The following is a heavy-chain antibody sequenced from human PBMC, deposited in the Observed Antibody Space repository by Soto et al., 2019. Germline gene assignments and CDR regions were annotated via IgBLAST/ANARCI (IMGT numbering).Heavy chain of an antibody. V-gene: IGHV3-23*01. Sequence: GGSLRLSCTASGFIFSSHALTWVRQAPGKGLEWVSAISATADSTYYADSVQGRFTISRDNSKNTLYLQMNSLRAEDTAVYYCASSFWSGYPFDYWGQGTLVTVSS. CDR3: ASSFWSGYPFDY. J-gene: IGHJ4*02. CDR2: ISATADST. D-gene: IGHD3-3*01. CDR1: GFIFSSHA.